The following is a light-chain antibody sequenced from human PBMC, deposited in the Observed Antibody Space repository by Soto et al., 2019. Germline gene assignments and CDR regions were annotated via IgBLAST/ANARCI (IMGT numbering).Light chain of an antibody. CDR1: QSVSSSY. V-gene: IGKV3-20*01. J-gene: IGKJ5*01. CDR3: QQYGSSPST. Sequence: EIVLTQSPGTLSLSPGERATLSCRASQSVSSSYLAWYQQKPGQAPRLLIYGASSRATGIPDRFSGSGSGTDFPLTISRLEPEDFAVYYCQQYGSSPSTFVQGTRLEIK. CDR2: GAS.